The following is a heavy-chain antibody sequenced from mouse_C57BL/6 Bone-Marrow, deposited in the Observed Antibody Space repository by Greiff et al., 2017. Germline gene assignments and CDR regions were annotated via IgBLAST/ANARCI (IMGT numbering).Heavy chain of an antibody. CDR1: GFTFSDYY. Sequence: EVKVVESGGGLVQPGGSLKLSCAASGFTFSDYYMYWVRQTPEKRLEWVAYISNGGGSTYYPDTVKGRFTISRDNAKNTLYLQMSRLKSEDTAMYYGARQGDGSYWFAYWGQGTLVTVSA. J-gene: IGHJ3*01. CDR3: ARQGDGSYWFAY. CDR2: ISNGGGST. D-gene: IGHD1-1*01. V-gene: IGHV5-12*01.